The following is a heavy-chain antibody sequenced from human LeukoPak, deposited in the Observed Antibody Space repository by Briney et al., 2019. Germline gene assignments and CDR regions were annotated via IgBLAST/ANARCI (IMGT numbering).Heavy chain of an antibody. Sequence: PGGSLRLSCAASGFTFRSYWMSWVRQAPGKGLEWVANIKQDGSEKYYVDSVKGRFTISRDNAKNSLYLQMNSLRAEDTAVYYCPTYITMVRGPKYYFDYWGQEILVTVSS. V-gene: IGHV3-7*01. J-gene: IGHJ4*02. CDR2: IKQDGSEK. CDR1: GFTFRSYW. CDR3: PTYITMVRGPKYYFDY. D-gene: IGHD3-10*01.